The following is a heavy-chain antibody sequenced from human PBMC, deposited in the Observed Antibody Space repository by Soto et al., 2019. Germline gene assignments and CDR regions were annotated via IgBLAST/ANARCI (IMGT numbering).Heavy chain of an antibody. Sequence: ASVRVSCKAAGDTFTSYAMHWVRQAPGQRLEWMGWINAGNGNTKYSQKFQGRVTITRDTSASTAYMELSSLRSEDTAVYYCARLKLPIVVVPAAISWLDPWCPGTMLTV. D-gene: IGHD2-2*01. CDR1: GDTFTSYA. V-gene: IGHV1-3*01. CDR2: INAGNGNT. J-gene: IGHJ5*02. CDR3: ARLKLPIVVVPAAISWLDP.